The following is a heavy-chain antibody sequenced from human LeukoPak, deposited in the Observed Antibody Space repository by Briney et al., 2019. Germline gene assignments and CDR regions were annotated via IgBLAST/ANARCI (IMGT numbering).Heavy chain of an antibody. CDR1: GFTFSVYY. D-gene: IGHD3-3*01. V-gene: IGHV3-11*01. CDR3: ARAGGDYDFWSGYPNWFDP. Sequence: PGGSLRLSCAASGFTFSVYYMSWIRQAPGKGLEWVSYISSSGSTIYYADSVKGRFTISRDNAKNSLYLQMNSLRAEDTAVYYCARAGGDYDFWSGYPNWFDPWGQGTLVTVSS. J-gene: IGHJ5*02. CDR2: ISSSGSTI.